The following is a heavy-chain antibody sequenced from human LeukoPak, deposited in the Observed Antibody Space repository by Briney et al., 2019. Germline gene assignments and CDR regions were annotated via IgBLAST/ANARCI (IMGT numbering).Heavy chain of an antibody. V-gene: IGHV4-31*03. CDR3: ARGYSSGWYGGKNYFDY. CDR1: GGSISSGGYY. CDR2: IYYSGST. J-gene: IGHJ4*02. D-gene: IGHD6-19*01. Sequence: PSQTLSLTCTVSGGSISSGGYYWSWIRQHPGKGLEWIGYIYYSGSTNYNPSLKSRVTISVDTSKNQFSLKLSSVTAADTAVYYCARGYSSGWYGGKNYFDYWGQGTLVTVSS.